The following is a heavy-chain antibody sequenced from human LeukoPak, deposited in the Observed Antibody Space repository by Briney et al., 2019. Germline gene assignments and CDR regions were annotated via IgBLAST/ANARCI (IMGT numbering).Heavy chain of an antibody. CDR1: GYSFTSYW. CDR2: ICPGDSDT. D-gene: IGHD3-22*01. J-gene: IGHJ4*02. Sequence: GESLKISCKGSGYSFTSYWIGWVRQMPGKGLEWMGIICPGDSDTRYSPSFQGQVTISADKSISTAYLQWSSLKASDTAMYYCARRGMDYYDSSGDFSFDYWGQGTLVTVSS. CDR3: ARRGMDYYDSSGDFSFDY. V-gene: IGHV5-51*01.